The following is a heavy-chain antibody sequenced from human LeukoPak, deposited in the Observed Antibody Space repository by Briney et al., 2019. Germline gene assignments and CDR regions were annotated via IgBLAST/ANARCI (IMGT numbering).Heavy chain of an antibody. CDR2: TYTDVNT. V-gene: IGHV3-53*01. J-gene: IGHJ3*02. CDR3: ARKNDLFNAAFDI. Sequence: SGGSLRLSCAASGFIVSSSYMSWVRQAPGKGLEWVSITYTDVNTNYADSVKGRFTISRDNSQNTLSLQMNSLRAEDTAVYYCARKNDLFNAAFDIWGQGTVVTVSS. CDR1: GFIVSSSY. D-gene: IGHD1-1*01.